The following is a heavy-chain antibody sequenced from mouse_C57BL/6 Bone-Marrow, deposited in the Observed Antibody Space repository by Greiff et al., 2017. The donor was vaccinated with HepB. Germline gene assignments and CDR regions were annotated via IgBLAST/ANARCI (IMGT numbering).Heavy chain of an antibody. CDR2: ISYSGST. D-gene: IGHD2-5*01. J-gene: IGHJ1*03. Sequence: EVKLQESGPGLAKPSQTLSLTCSVTGYSITSDYWNWIRKFPGNTLEYMGYISYSGSTYYNPSLKSRISITRDTSKNQYYLQLNSVTTEDTATYYCARDSNYVRWYFDVWGTGTTVTVSS. CDR3: ARDSNYVRWYFDV. CDR1: GYSITSDY. V-gene: IGHV3-8*01.